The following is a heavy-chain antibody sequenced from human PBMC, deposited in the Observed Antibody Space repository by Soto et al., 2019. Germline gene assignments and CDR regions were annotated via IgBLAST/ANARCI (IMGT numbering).Heavy chain of an antibody. CDR3: ARDEAQSIAARYYYYYGMDV. CDR1: GYIFTGYF. Sequence: GASVKVSCKASGYIFTGYFIQWLRQAPGQGLEWMGWINPNTSATNYAQKFQGRVTMTTDTSTSTAYMELRSLRSDDTAVYYCARDEAQSIAARYYYYYGMDVWGQGTTVTVSS. D-gene: IGHD6-6*01. J-gene: IGHJ6*02. CDR2: INPNTSAT. V-gene: IGHV1-2*02.